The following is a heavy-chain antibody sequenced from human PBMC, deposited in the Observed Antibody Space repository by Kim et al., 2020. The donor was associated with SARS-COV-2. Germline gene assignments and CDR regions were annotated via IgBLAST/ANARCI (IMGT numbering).Heavy chain of an antibody. D-gene: IGHD6-19*01. Sequence: SETLSLTCAVSGGSISSSNWWSWVRQPPGKGLEWIGEIYHSGSTNYNPSLKSRVTISVDKSKNQFSLKLSSVTAADTAVYYCASGARQWLAFFDYRGQGTLVTVSS. CDR1: GGSISSSNW. V-gene: IGHV4-4*02. J-gene: IGHJ4*02. CDR2: IYHSGST. CDR3: ASGARQWLAFFDY.